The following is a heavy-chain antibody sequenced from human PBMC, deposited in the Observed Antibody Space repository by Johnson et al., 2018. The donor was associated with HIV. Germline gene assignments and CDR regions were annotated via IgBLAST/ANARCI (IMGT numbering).Heavy chain of an antibody. V-gene: IGHV3-30*02. CDR3: ARGWVGANLRAFDI. J-gene: IGHJ3*02. CDR2: IRYDVNNK. Sequence: QVQLVESGGGLVQPGGSLRLSCAASGFTFSSYGMHWVRQAPGKGLEWVTFIRYDVNNKYYADSMRGRLTISRDNAKKFLYLQMNSLTAEDTAFYYCARGWVGANLRAFDIWGQGKMVTVSS. CDR1: GFTFSSYG. D-gene: IGHD1-26*01.